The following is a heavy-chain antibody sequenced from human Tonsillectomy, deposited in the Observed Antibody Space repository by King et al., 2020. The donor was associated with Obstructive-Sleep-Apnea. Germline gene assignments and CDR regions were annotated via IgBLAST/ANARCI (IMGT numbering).Heavy chain of an antibody. CDR2: ITWDGGST. CDR3: ARGPDYYDSTGYFHY. D-gene: IGHD3-22*01. CDR1: GFTFDDYA. Sequence: VQLVESGGVVVQPGGSLRLSCAASGFTFDDYAMHWVRQAPGKGLEWVSLITWDGGSTYYADSVKGRFTISRDNSEKSLYLQMNSLRAEDTALYYCARGPDYYDSTGYFHYWGQGTLVTVSS. J-gene: IGHJ4*02. V-gene: IGHV3-43D*03.